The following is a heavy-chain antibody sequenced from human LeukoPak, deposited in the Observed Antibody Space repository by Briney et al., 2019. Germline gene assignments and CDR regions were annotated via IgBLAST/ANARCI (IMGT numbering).Heavy chain of an antibody. CDR1: GFTFRSYA. D-gene: IGHD3-9*01. Sequence: GGSLRLSCAASGFTFRSYAMSWVRQAPGKGLEWVSVIYSGGSTYYADSVKGRFTISRDNSKNTLYLQMNSLRAEDTAVYYCARGTEIFSAAFDIWGQGTMVTVSS. J-gene: IGHJ3*02. V-gene: IGHV3-53*01. CDR2: IYSGGST. CDR3: ARGTEIFSAAFDI.